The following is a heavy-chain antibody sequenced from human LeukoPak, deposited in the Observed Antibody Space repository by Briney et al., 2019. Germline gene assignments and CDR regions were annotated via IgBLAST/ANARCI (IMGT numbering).Heavy chain of an antibody. CDR2: IKQDGSEK. D-gene: IGHD5-12*01. CDR3: AKGDGGSETYFYMDV. V-gene: IGHV3-7*01. CDR1: GFTFSSYW. Sequence: GGSLRLSRAASGFTFSSYWMSWVRQAPGKGLEWVANIKQDGSEKYYVDSVKGRFTISRDNAKNSLYLQMNSLRPEDTAVYYCAKGDGGSETYFYMDVWGKGTAVTVSS. J-gene: IGHJ6*03.